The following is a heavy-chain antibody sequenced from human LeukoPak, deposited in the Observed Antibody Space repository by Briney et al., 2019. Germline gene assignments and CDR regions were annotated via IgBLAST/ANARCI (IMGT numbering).Heavy chain of an antibody. CDR3: ARVVVRPDSNYLYYYYYYYMDV. Sequence: PGGSLRLSCAASGFTFSSYWMSWVRQAPGEGLEWVANIKQDGSEKYYVDSVKGRFTISRDNAKNSLYLRMNSLRAEDTAVYYCARVVVRPDSNYLYYYYYYYMDVWGKGTTVTVSS. CDR1: GFTFSSYW. J-gene: IGHJ6*03. CDR2: IKQDGSEK. V-gene: IGHV3-7*01. D-gene: IGHD4-11*01.